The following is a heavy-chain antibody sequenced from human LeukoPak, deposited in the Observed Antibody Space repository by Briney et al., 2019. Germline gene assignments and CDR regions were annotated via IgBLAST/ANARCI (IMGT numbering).Heavy chain of an antibody. V-gene: IGHV1-2*02. D-gene: IGHD3/OR15-3a*01. CDR2: INPNSGGT. CDR3: ARIMEYYDFTPRGFDI. CDR1: GYTFTGYY. J-gene: IGHJ3*02. Sequence: ASVKVSCKASGYTFTGYYMHWVRQAPGQGLEWMGWINPNSGGTNYAQEFQDRVTMNRDTSITTAYMELSRLTSDDTAIYYCARIMEYYDFTPRGFDIWGQGTMVAVSS.